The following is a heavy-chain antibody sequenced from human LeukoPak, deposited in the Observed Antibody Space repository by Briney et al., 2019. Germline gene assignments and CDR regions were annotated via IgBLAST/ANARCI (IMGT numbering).Heavy chain of an antibody. J-gene: IGHJ4*02. CDR3: ARDFGYGDYFFDD. V-gene: IGHV4-4*07. CDR1: GGSISSYY. Sequence: SETLSLTCTVSGGSISSYYWSWIRQPAGEGLEWIGRLHTSGSTHYNPSLKSRVTMSVDTSKNQFSLKLSSVTAADTAAYSCARDFGYGDYFFDDWGRGTLVTVSS. D-gene: IGHD4-17*01. CDR2: LHTSGST.